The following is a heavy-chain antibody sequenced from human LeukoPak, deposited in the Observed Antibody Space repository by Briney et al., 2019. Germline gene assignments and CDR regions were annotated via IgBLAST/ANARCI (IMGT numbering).Heavy chain of an antibody. V-gene: IGHV4-34*01. Sequence: SETLSLTCAVYGGSFSGYYWSWIRQPPGKGLEWIGEINHSGSTNYNPSLKSRVTISVDTPKNQFSLKLSSVTAADTAVYYCARRAGTAFWWDWFDPWGQGTLVTVSS. J-gene: IGHJ5*02. CDR1: GGSFSGYY. CDR3: ARRAGTAFWWDWFDP. D-gene: IGHD1-1*01. CDR2: INHSGST.